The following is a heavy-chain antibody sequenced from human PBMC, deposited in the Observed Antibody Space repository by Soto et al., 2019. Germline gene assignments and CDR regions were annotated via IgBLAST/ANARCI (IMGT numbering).Heavy chain of an antibody. D-gene: IGHD6-19*01. J-gene: IGHJ4*02. CDR2: IYTSGST. CDR1: GGSISSYY. Sequence: SETLSLTCTVSGGSISSYYWSWIRQPAGKGLEWIGRIYTSGSTNYNPSLKSRVTMSVDTSKNQFSLKLSSVTAADTAVYYCARNYGSLYSSGWTLFDYWGQGTLVTVSS. V-gene: IGHV4-4*07. CDR3: ARNYGSLYSSGWTLFDY.